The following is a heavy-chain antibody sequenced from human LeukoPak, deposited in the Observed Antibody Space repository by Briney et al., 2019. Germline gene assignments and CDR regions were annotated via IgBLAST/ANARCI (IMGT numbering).Heavy chain of an antibody. CDR1: GGSISSGGYY. J-gene: IGHJ4*02. D-gene: IGHD6-13*01. CDR2: IYHSGST. Sequence: SETLSLTCTVSGGSISSGGYYWSWIRQPPGKGLEWIGYIYHSGSTYYNPSLKSRVTISVDRSKNQFSLKLSSVTAADTAVYYCASPGIAAAGTKGEWGQGTLVTVSS. V-gene: IGHV4-30-2*01. CDR3: ASPGIAAAGTKGE.